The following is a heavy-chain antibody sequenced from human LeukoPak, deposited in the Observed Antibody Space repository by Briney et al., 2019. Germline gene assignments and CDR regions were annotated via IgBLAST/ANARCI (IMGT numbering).Heavy chain of an antibody. CDR3: AKGKVNHLGALDF. CDR1: GFTFSNFA. D-gene: IGHD1-26*01. CDR2: IAPGGGNP. V-gene: IGHV3-23*01. J-gene: IGHJ4*02. Sequence: GGSLRLSCAASGFTFSNFAMSWVRQAPGKGLEWVSTIAPGGGNPDYADSVRGRFIISRDNSRKTFHLQMDSLRADDTAIYYCAKGKVNHLGALDFWGQGTLVTVSS.